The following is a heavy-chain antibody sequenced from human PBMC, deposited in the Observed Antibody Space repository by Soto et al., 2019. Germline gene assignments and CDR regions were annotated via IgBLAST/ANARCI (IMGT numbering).Heavy chain of an antibody. J-gene: IGHJ6*02. D-gene: IGHD3-22*01. Sequence: QVQLVQSGAEVKKPGSSVKVSCKASGGTFSSYAISWVRQAPGQGLEWMGGIIPIFGTANYAQKFQGRVTITAYESTSTAYMELSSLRSDDTAVYYCARRINYYDYVPGEYYGMDVWGQGTTVTVSS. CDR3: ARRINYYDYVPGEYYGMDV. V-gene: IGHV1-69*01. CDR2: IIPIFGTA. CDR1: GGTFSSYA.